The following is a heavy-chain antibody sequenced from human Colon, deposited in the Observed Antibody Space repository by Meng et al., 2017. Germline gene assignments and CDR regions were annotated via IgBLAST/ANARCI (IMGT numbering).Heavy chain of an antibody. CDR3: SRGVVAGAMVWFDP. J-gene: IGHJ5*02. D-gene: IGHD2-2*01. V-gene: IGHV4-4*02. CDR2: IYHGGNT. CDR1: GGSINSSNW. Sequence: VQLQESGPGLVKPSGTLSLTCAVSGGSINSSNWWLWVRQPPGKGLEWLGEIYHGGNTNYNPSLKSRVTLSLDKFKNQFSLRLTSVTAADTAMYYCSRGVVAGAMVWFDPWGPGTLVTVSS.